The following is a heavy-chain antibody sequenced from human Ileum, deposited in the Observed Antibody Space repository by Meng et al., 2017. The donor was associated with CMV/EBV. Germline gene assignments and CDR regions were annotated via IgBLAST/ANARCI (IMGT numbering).Heavy chain of an antibody. J-gene: IGHJ6*02. CDR1: GFTVSSNY. V-gene: IGHV3-53*01. CDR2: IYSGGST. CDR3: ARGFATSPYYCYGMDV. D-gene: IGHD2-2*01. Sequence: GESLKISCAASGFTVSSNYMSWVRQAPGKGLEWVSVIYSGGSTYYADSVKGRFTISRDNSKNTLYLQMNSLRAEDTAVYYCARGFATSPYYCYGMDVWGQGTTVTVSS.